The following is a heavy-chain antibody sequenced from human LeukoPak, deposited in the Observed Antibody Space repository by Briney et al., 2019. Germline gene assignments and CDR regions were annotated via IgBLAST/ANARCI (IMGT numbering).Heavy chain of an antibody. J-gene: IGHJ4*02. CDR3: VRDRIVGATSPGGY. CDR1: GFTFDDYA. Sequence: PGGSLRLSCAASGFTFDDYAMTWVRQAPGKGLEWVSGINWNVGSKGYADSVKGRFTISRDNAKNSLYLQMNSLRAEDTAFYYCVRDRIVGATSPGGYWGQGTLVTVSS. CDR2: INWNVGSK. D-gene: IGHD1-26*01. V-gene: IGHV3-20*04.